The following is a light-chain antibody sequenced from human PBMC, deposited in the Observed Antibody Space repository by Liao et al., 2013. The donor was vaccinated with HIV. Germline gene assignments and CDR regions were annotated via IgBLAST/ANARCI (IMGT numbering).Light chain of an antibody. CDR2: QDN. CDR1: KLGDKY. V-gene: IGLV3-1*01. J-gene: IGLJ2*01. CDR3: QAWDSRIGVV. Sequence: SYELTQPPSVSVSPGQTASITCSGDKLGDKYTYWYQQKPGQSPVLVIYQDNKRPSGIPERFSGSNSGNSATLTISGTQAMDEADYYCQAWDSRIGVVFGGGTKLTVL.